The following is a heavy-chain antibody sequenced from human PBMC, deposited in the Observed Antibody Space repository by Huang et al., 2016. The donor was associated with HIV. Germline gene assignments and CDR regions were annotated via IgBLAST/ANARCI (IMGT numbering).Heavy chain of an antibody. CDR3: ARERMMSWLDDHDAFDI. D-gene: IGHD1-1*01. CDR1: GGSFSGYY. Sequence: QVQLQQWGAGLLKPSETLSLTCAVYGGSFSGYYWSWIRQSPGKGLEWIGEIKHSGSTNYNPSLKSRITRSVGTSKNQFSLKLGAVTAADTAVYYCARERMMSWLDDHDAFDIWGQGTMITVSS. V-gene: IGHV4-34*01. CDR2: IKHSGST. J-gene: IGHJ3*02.